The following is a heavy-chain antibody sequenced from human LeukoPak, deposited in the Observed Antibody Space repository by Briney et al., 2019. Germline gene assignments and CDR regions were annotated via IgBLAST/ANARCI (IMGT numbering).Heavy chain of an antibody. CDR3: ARGIAAASIWFDP. J-gene: IGHJ5*02. D-gene: IGHD6-13*01. V-gene: IGHV4-30-2*01. Sequence: PSETLSLTCAVSGGSISSGGYSWSWIRQPPGKGLEWIEYIYHSGSTYYNPSLKSRVTISVDRSKNQFSLKLSSVTAADTAVYYCARGIAAASIWFDPWGQGTLVTVSS. CDR1: GGSISSGGYS. CDR2: IYHSGST.